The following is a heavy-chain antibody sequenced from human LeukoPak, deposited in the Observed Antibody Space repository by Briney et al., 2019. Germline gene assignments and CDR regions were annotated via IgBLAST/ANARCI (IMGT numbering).Heavy chain of an antibody. CDR1: GGSISSYY. J-gene: IGHJ4*02. CDR3: ARDRGYSDY. Sequence: SETLSLTCTISGGSISSYYWSWIRQPPGKGLEWIGYIYYSGSTNYNPSLKSRVTISVDTSKNQFSLKLSSVTAADTAVYYCARDRGYSDYWGQGTLVTVSS. V-gene: IGHV4-59*01. CDR2: IYYSGST. D-gene: IGHD5-12*01.